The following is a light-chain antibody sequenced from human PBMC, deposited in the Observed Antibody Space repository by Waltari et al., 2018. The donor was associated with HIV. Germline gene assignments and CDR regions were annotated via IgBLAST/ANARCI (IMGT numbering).Light chain of an antibody. J-gene: IGLJ1*01. CDR2: EGS. V-gene: IGLV2-23*01. CDR1: SRDVGRYNL. Sequence: QSALTQPASVSGSPGQSITISCTRTSRDVGRYNLVSCYQQHPGKAPKVMIYEGSKRPSGVSNRFSGSKSGNTASLTISGLQAEDEADYYCCSYTGSSTRRPYVFGTGTKVTVL. CDR3: CSYTGSSTRRPYV.